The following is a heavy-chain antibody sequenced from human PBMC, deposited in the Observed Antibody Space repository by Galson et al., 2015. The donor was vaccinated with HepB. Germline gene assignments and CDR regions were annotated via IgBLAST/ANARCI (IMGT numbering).Heavy chain of an antibody. Sequence: SLRLSCAASGFTFSSYSMNWVRQAPGKGLEWVSSISSSSSYIYYADSVKGRFTISRDNAKNSLYLQMNSLRAEDTAVYYCARDRRIAAAVSEGMDVWGQGTTVTVSS. V-gene: IGHV3-21*01. CDR2: ISSSSSYI. J-gene: IGHJ6*02. D-gene: IGHD6-13*01. CDR3: ARDRRIAAAVSEGMDV. CDR1: GFTFSSYS.